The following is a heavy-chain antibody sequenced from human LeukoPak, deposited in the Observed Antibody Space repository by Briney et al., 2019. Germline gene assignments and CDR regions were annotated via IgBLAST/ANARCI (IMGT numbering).Heavy chain of an antibody. CDR3: ARGGELYYDSSTYRLFDY. Sequence: GASVKVSCKASGYTFTGYYMHWVRQAPGQGLEWLGWLNPNSGGTSYPQKFQGRVTMTRDTSTSTAYMELSSLRADDTAMYYCARGGELYYDSSTYRLFDYWGQGTLVTVSS. J-gene: IGHJ4*02. D-gene: IGHD3-22*01. CDR1: GYTFTGYY. V-gene: IGHV1-2*02. CDR2: LNPNSGGT.